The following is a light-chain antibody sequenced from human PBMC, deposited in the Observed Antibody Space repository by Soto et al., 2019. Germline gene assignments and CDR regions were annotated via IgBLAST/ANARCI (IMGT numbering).Light chain of an antibody. CDR3: QPYYTSTRK. CDR2: GAS. V-gene: IGKV3-20*01. CDR1: QSVSSNY. J-gene: IGKJ1*01. Sequence: EVMLTQSPGTLSLSPGERATLSCRASQSVSSNYLAWYQQKSGQAPRLLIYGASNRATGIPDRFSGSGSGKDFPLTLRRLEPEDFAVYYCQPYYTSTRKFGQGPKGELK.